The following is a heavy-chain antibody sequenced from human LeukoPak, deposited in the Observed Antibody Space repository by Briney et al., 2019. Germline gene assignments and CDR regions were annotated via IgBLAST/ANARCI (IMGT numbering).Heavy chain of an antibody. D-gene: IGHD1-26*01. J-gene: IGHJ3*02. CDR2: ISHSGST. CDR3: AGDSGTYYVTGDHDAFDI. Sequence: SETLSLTCTVSGDSISSYGYHWNWIRQPPGKGLEWIGYISHSGSTQHNPSLKSRVTISLDTSKNQFSLKMNSVTAADTAVYYCAGDSGTYYVTGDHDAFDIWGQGTMITVSS. CDR1: GDSISSYGYH. V-gene: IGHV4-30-4*08.